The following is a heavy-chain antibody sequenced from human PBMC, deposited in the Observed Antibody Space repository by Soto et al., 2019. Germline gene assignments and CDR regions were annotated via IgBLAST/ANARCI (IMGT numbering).Heavy chain of an antibody. CDR3: ARSGGSYFGPFDY. V-gene: IGHV3-30-3*01. J-gene: IGHJ4*02. D-gene: IGHD1-26*01. CDR2: ISYDGSNK. Sequence: QVQLVESGGGVVQPGRSLRLSCAASGFTFSRYTMHWVRQAPGKGLEWVAVISYDGSNKYYADSVKGRFTISRDNSKNTLYLQMNSLRAEDTAVFYCARSGGSYFGPFDYWGQGTLVTVSS. CDR1: GFTFSRYT.